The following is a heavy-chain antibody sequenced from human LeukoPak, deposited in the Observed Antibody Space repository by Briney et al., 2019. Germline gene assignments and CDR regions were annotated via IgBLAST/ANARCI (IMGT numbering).Heavy chain of an antibody. CDR1: GVSISSYY. D-gene: IGHD1-26*01. Sequence: SETLSLTCTVSGVSISSYYWSWIRQPPGKGLEWIWYIYYSGSTNYNPSLKSRVTISVDTSKNQFSLKLSSVTAADTAVYYCARGVGATYDLWGRGTLVTVSS. J-gene: IGHJ2*01. CDR3: ARGVGATYDL. V-gene: IGHV4-59*01. CDR2: IYYSGST.